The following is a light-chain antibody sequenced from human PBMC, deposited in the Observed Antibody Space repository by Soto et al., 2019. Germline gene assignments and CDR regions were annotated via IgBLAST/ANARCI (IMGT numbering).Light chain of an antibody. CDR2: GAS. Sequence: EIARPQSTDTLSLSPGERATLSCRASQSVSSSYLGWYQQKPGQAPRLLIYGASSRATGITDRFSGGGSGTEFTITSSRLQYEDFAVYYCQHENNWSFGQGTRLVI. V-gene: IGKV3-20*01. J-gene: IGKJ5*01. CDR3: QHENNWS. CDR1: QSVSSSY.